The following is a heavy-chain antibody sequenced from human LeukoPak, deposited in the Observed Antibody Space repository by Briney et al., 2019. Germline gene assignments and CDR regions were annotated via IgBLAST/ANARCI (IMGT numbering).Heavy chain of an antibody. D-gene: IGHD3-10*01. V-gene: IGHV3-7*01. Sequence: GGSLRLSCAASGFTFSSYWMSWVRQAPGKGLEWVANIKQDGSEKYYVDSVKGRFTISRDNAKNSLYLQMNSLRAEDTAVYYCARDSPYYYGSGSMGRWYFDLWGRGTLVTVSS. CDR1: GFTFSSYW. J-gene: IGHJ2*01. CDR3: ARDSPYYYGSGSMGRWYFDL. CDR2: IKQDGSEK.